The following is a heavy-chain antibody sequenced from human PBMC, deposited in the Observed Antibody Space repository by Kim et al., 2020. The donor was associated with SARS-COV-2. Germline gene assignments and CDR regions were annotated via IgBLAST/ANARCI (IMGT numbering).Heavy chain of an antibody. J-gene: IGHJ4*02. D-gene: IGHD4-4*01. CDR3: ARVRTTVTTFYFDY. V-gene: IGHV3-11*05. Sequence: ADSVKGRFTISRDNAKNSLYLQMNSLRAEDTAVYYCARVRTTVTTFYFDYWGQGTLVTVSS.